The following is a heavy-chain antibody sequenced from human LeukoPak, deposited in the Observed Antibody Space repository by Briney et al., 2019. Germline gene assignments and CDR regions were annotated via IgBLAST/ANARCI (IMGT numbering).Heavy chain of an antibody. J-gene: IGHJ6*03. CDR3: AKGGYCSSASCFLAFYYYMDV. V-gene: IGHV3-23*01. D-gene: IGHD2-2*03. CDR2: ISGSGAGT. Sequence: GGSLRPSCAASGFTFSSYAMSWVRQAPGKGLEWVSGISGSGAGTKYADSVKGRFTISSDNSKNTLYLQMKSLRAEDTAVYYCAKGGYCSSASCFLAFYYYMDVWGKGTTVTVSS. CDR1: GFTFSSYA.